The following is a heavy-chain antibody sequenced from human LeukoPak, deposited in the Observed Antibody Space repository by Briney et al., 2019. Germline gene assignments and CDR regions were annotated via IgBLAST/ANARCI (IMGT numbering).Heavy chain of an antibody. CDR1: GFTSSNYV. Sequence: GGSLRLSCAASGFTSSNYVMRWVRQAPGKGLEWVSTISGGGGTTYHADSVKGRFTISRDNGKNTLYLQMNSLRVEDTALYYCAKGDSAMIRRYYFDYWGQGTLVTVSS. CDR2: ISGGGGTT. V-gene: IGHV3-23*01. D-gene: IGHD5-18*01. CDR3: AKGDSAMIRRYYFDY. J-gene: IGHJ4*02.